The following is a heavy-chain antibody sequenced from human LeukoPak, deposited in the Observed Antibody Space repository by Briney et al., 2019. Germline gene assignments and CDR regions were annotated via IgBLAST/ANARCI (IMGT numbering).Heavy chain of an antibody. V-gene: IGHV3-23*01. CDR2: ISRSGGRT. D-gene: IGHD6-6*01. CDR1: GFTFSDYA. CDR3: ARDASPYSSSFDAFDI. J-gene: IGHJ3*02. Sequence: PGGSLRLSCAASGFTFSDYAMSWVRQAPGKGLEWVSGISRSGGRTYYVDSVKGRFTISRDNAKNSLYLQMNSLRAEDTAVYYCARDASPYSSSFDAFDIWGQGTMVTVSS.